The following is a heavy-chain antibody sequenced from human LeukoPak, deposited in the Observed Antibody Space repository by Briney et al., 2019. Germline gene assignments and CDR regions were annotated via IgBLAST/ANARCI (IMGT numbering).Heavy chain of an antibody. V-gene: IGHV4-39*07. D-gene: IGHD1-1*01. Sequence: NPSETLSLTCTVSVVSISSSNSYWGWIRQPPGKGLEWIGSIYYSGNTYYNASLKSRVTMSVDTSKNQFSLKLSSVTAADTAVYYCARDRGAWNDDGFDYWGQGTLVTVSS. CDR1: VVSISSSNSY. CDR3: ARDRGAWNDDGFDY. CDR2: IYYSGNT. J-gene: IGHJ4*02.